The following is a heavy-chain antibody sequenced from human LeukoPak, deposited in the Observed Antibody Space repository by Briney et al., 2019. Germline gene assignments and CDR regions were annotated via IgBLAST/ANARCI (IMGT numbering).Heavy chain of an antibody. Sequence: ASVKVSCKASAYPFTTYYVHWVRQAPGQGLEWMGWMNPSNGDTNYVQKFQGRVTMTRDTSRSTAYMELNSLRFDDTAVYYCARWEASPSRGWFSPWGQGTLVTVSS. D-gene: IGHD3-22*01. V-gene: IGHV1-2*02. CDR3: ARWEASPSRGWFSP. CDR1: AYPFTTYY. J-gene: IGHJ5*02. CDR2: MNPSNGDT.